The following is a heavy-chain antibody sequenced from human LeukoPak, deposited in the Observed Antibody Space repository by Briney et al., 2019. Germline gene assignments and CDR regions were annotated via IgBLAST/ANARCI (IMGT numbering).Heavy chain of an antibody. CDR2: IYTSGST. CDR1: GNSISSGDNY. CDR3: ARAKITHPSYMDV. V-gene: IGHV4-61*02. J-gene: IGHJ6*03. D-gene: IGHD5-24*01. Sequence: SATLSLTCTVSGNSISSGDNYWSWIRQPAGKGLEWIGRIYTSGSTNYNPSLKSRVTISGETSKNQCSLRLSSVTADDTAVYYCARAKITHPSYMDVWGKGTTVTVSS.